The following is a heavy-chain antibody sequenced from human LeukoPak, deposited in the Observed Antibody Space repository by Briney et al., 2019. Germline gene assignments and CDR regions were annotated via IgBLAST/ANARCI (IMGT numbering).Heavy chain of an antibody. CDR3: ARVQRVTMVRGVTAPLYY. D-gene: IGHD3-10*01. Sequence: ASVKVSCKASGYTFTSYYMHWVRQAPGQGLEWMGIINPSGGSTSYARKFQGRVTMTRDTSTSTVYMELSSLRSEDTAVYYCARVQRVTMVRGVTAPLYYWGQGTLVTVSS. J-gene: IGHJ4*02. CDR1: GYTFTSYY. V-gene: IGHV1-46*01. CDR2: INPSGGST.